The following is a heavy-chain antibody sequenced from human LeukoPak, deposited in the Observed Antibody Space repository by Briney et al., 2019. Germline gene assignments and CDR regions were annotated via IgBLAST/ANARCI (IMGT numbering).Heavy chain of an antibody. J-gene: IGHJ4*02. CDR2: IYYSGST. CDR3: ARVLEMATNTIKQGGYYFDY. Sequence: PSETLSLTCTVSGGSISSSSYYWGWIRQPPGKGLEWIGSIYYSGSTYYNPSLKSRVTISVDTSKNQFSLKLSSVTAADTAVYYCARVLEMATNTIKQGGYYFDYWGQGTLVTVSS. CDR1: GGSISSSSYY. V-gene: IGHV4-39*07. D-gene: IGHD5-24*01.